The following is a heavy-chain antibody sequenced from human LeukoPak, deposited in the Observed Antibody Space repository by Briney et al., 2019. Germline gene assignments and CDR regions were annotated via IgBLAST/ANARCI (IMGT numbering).Heavy chain of an antibody. CDR3: ASGGRGS. CDR1: GFNFDEYG. D-gene: IGHD3-16*01. V-gene: IGHV3-20*04. Sequence: GGSLRLSCAASGFNFDEYGMIWVRQGLGKGLEWVSGINWNGDSTGYADSVKGRFTISRDNAKNSLYLQMNSLRAEDTALYYCASGGRGSWGQGTPVTVSS. CDR2: INWNGDST. J-gene: IGHJ4*02.